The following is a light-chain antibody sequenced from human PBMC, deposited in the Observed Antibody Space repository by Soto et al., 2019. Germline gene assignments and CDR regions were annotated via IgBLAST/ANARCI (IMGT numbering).Light chain of an antibody. J-gene: IGLJ1*01. CDR2: DVS. CDR3: SSDTSTSTYV. V-gene: IGLV2-14*03. CDR1: SYDIGNYTY. Sequence: QSALTQPASMSGSPGQSITISCTGTSYDIGNYTYVSWYQHHPVKAPKLMIFDVSNRPSGVSNRFSGSKSGNTASLTISRLQADEEADYYCSSDTSTSTYVFGTGTKLTVL.